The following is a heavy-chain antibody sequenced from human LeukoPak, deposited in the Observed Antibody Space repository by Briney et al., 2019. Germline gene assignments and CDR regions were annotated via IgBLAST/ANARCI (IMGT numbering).Heavy chain of an antibody. CDR3: ARNSRQGQYYYYYMDV. V-gene: IGHV3-23*01. Sequence: GGTLRLSCAASGFTFSHHGMNWVRQAPGKGLEWVSGVGPSGARTYYADSVKGRFTVSRDNSKNMVFLQMNSLRAADTAVYYCARNSRQGQYYYYYMDVWGKGTTVTISS. D-gene: IGHD4-23*01. CDR1: GFTFSHHG. J-gene: IGHJ6*03. CDR2: VGPSGART.